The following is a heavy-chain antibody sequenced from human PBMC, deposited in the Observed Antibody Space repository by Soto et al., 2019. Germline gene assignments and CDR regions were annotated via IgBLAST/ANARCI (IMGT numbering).Heavy chain of an antibody. Sequence: EVQLVESGGGLVQPGGSLRLSCAASGFTFSSYSMNWVRQAPGKGLEWVSYISSSSSTIYYADSVKGRFTISRDNAKNPLYLQMNRLGAEDTAVYYCARQPGLMAKIGWFDPWGQGTRVTVSS. V-gene: IGHV3-48*01. CDR2: ISSSSSTI. D-gene: IGHD3-16*01. CDR3: ARQPGLMAKIGWFDP. J-gene: IGHJ5*02. CDR1: GFTFSSYS.